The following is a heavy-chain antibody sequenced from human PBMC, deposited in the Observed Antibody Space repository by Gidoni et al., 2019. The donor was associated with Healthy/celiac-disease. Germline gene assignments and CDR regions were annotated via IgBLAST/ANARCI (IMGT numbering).Heavy chain of an antibody. D-gene: IGHD3-10*01. CDR3: ARVKLNYYGSGNTGILYYFDY. CDR2: INPSGGST. J-gene: IGHJ4*02. Sequence: QVQLLQSGAEVKNPGASVKVSCQASGYTFNSYYMHWLRQAPGQGLEWMGIINPSGGSTSYAQKFQGRVTMTRDTSTSTVYMELSSLISEDTAVYYCARVKLNYYGSGNTGILYYFDYWGQGTLVTVSS. CDR1: GYTFNSYY. V-gene: IGHV1-46*02.